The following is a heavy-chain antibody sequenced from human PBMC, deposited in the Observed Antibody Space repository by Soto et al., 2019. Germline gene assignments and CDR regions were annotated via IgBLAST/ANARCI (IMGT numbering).Heavy chain of an antibody. J-gene: IGHJ6*02. CDR3: ARGTASYYYYSGMDV. CDR1: GGTFSSYA. D-gene: IGHD2-21*02. CDR2: IIPIFGTA. V-gene: IGHV1-69*13. Sequence: SVKVSCKASGGTFSSYAISWVRQAPGQGLEWMGGIIPIFGTANYAQKFQGRVTITADESTSTAYMELSSLRSEDTAVYYCARGTASYYYYSGMDVWGQGTTVTVSS.